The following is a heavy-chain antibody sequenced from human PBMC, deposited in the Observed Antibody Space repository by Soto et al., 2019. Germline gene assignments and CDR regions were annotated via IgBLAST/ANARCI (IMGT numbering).Heavy chain of an antibody. Sequence: SETLSLTCTVSGGSVSSYYWSWIRQPPGKGLEWIGYIYYSGSTNYNPSLKSRVTISVDTSKNQFSLKLSSVTAADTAVYYCARGNWNYDYWGQGTLVTVSS. V-gene: IGHV4-59*02. CDR2: IYYSGST. D-gene: IGHD1-7*01. CDR3: ARGNWNYDY. CDR1: GGSVSSYY. J-gene: IGHJ4*02.